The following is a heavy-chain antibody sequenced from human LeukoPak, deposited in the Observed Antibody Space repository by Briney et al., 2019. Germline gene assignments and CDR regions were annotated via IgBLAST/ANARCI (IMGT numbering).Heavy chain of an antibody. D-gene: IGHD3-10*01. J-gene: IGHJ6*02. CDR3: ARGDGSGSYYNVAYYYGMDV. CDR2: IIPIFGTA. V-gene: IGHV1-69*05. Sequence: SVKVSCKASGGTFSSYAISWVRQAPGQGLEWMGGIIPIFGTANYAQKFQGRVTITTDESTSTAYMELSSLRSEDTAVYYCARGDGSGSYYNVAYYYGMDVWGQGTTVTVSS. CDR1: GGTFSSYA.